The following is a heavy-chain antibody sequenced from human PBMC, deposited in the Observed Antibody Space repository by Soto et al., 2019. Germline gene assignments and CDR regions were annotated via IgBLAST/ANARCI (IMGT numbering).Heavy chain of an antibody. Sequence: SVKVSCKASGGTFSSYAISWVRQAPGQGLEWMGGIIPIFGTANYAQKFQGRVTITADESTSTAYMELSSLRSEDTAVYYCARDTTYYYDSSNYYGTDVWGQGTTVTVSS. CDR2: IIPIFGTA. CDR1: GGTFSSYA. CDR3: ARDTTYYYDSSNYYGTDV. V-gene: IGHV1-69*13. J-gene: IGHJ6*02. D-gene: IGHD3-22*01.